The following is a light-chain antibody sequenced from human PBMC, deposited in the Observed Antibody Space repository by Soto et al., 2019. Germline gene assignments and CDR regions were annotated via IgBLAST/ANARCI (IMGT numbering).Light chain of an antibody. CDR1: QTISSW. J-gene: IGKJ1*01. V-gene: IGKV1-5*03. Sequence: DIQLTQSPSTLTASVGDRVTITCRASQTISSWLAWYQQKPGKARNLLIYETSNLESGVPSRFSGSGSGTEFTLTSSSLQPDYFATYYCQYYNDYCWTFGQGTKVEI. CDR3: QYYNDYCWT. CDR2: ETS.